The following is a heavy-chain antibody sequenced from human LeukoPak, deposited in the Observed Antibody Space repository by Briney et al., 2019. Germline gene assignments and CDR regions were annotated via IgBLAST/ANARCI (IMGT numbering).Heavy chain of an antibody. CDR3: AKVLFWSGWSDAFDI. CDR1: GFTFSSYA. D-gene: IGHD3-3*01. V-gene: IGHV3-23*01. J-gene: IGHJ3*02. CDR2: ISGSGGST. Sequence: GGSLRLSCAASGFTFSSYAMSGVGQAQGKGLEGVSAISGSGGSTYYADSVKGRFTISRDNSKNTLYLQMNSLRAEDTAVYYCAKVLFWSGWSDAFDIWGQGTMVTVSS.